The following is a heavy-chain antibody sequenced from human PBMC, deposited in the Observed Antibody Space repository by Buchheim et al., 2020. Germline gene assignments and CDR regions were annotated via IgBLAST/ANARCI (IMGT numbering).Heavy chain of an antibody. D-gene: IGHD4-17*01. Sequence: EVQVVESGGGLVQPGGSLRLSCAASGVTFSSYWMTWVRQAPGKGLEWVAYIRQDGSERYYVDSVKGRFTISRASAKNSLFLQMNSLTADDTAVYYCANGADVWGQGTT. CDR2: IRQDGSER. CDR3: ANGADV. CDR1: GVTFSSYW. J-gene: IGHJ6*02. V-gene: IGHV3-7*01.